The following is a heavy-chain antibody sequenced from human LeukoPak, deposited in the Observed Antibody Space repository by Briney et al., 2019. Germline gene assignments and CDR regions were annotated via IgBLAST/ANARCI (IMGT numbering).Heavy chain of an antibody. V-gene: IGHV4-34*01. D-gene: IGHD3-3*01. J-gene: IGHJ4*02. CDR2: INHSGST. Sequence: SETLSLTCAVYGGSFSGYYWSWIRQPPGKGLERIGEINHSGSTNYNPSLKSRVTMSVDTSKNQFSLKLSSVTAADTAVYYCARWAAHYDFWSGYYTDELDYWGQGTLVTVSS. CDR1: GGSFSGYY. CDR3: ARWAAHYDFWSGYYTDELDY.